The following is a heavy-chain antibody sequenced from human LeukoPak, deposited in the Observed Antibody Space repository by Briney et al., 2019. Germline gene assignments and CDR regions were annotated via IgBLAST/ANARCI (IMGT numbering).Heavy chain of an antibody. V-gene: IGHV1-18*01. CDR1: GYTFSTYG. J-gene: IGHJ4*02. Sequence: ASVKVSCKASGYTFSTYGFSWVRQAPGQGLQWMGWISGYNGNTNYAQKFQGRVTMTRDTSTSTVYMELSSLRSEDTAVYYCARAAGSGYSGGLDYWGQGTLVTVSS. CDR2: ISGYNGNT. D-gene: IGHD3-22*01. CDR3: ARAAGSGYSGGLDY.